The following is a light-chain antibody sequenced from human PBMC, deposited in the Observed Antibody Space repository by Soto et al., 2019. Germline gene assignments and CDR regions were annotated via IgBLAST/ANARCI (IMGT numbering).Light chain of an antibody. CDR3: QHYNNWRRT. V-gene: IGKV3-15*01. Sequence: EIVMTQSPATLSVSPGERATLSCRASQSVSSNLAWYQQKPGQAPRLLIYGASTRATGIPARFSGSGSGTEFTLIISSLQSEDFAVYYCQHYNNWRRTFGQGTKVDIK. CDR1: QSVSSN. CDR2: GAS. J-gene: IGKJ1*01.